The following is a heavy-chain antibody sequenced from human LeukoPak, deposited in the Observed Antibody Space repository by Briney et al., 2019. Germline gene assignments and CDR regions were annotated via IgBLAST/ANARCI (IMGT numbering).Heavy chain of an antibody. CDR2: IYHFGTT. J-gene: IGHJ5*02. D-gene: IGHD6-13*01. V-gene: IGHV4-4*02. CDR1: GGSISSSNW. CDR3: ARARRSSSYATNRNNWFDP. Sequence: SGTLSLTCTVSGGSISSSNWWGWVRQPPGKGLECIGEIYHFGTTNYNPSLKSRVTISVDKSKNQFSLKLNSVTAADTAVYYCARARRSSSYATNRNNWFDPWGQGTLVTVSS.